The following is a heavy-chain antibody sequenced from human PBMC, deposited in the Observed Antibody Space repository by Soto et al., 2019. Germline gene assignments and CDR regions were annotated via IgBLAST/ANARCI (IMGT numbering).Heavy chain of an antibody. D-gene: IGHD6-13*01. Sequence: ASVKVSCKASGYTFTGYYMHWVRQAPGQGLEWMGWISANNGNTNYAQKLQGRVTMTTDTSTSTAYMELRSLRSDDTAVYYCASTAAAGTGSFDYWGQGTLVTV. CDR1: GYTFTGYY. CDR2: ISANNGNT. V-gene: IGHV1-18*04. J-gene: IGHJ4*02. CDR3: ASTAAAGTGSFDY.